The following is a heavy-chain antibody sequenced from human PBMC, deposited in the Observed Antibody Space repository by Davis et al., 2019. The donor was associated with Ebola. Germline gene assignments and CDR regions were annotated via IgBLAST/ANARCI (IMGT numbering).Heavy chain of an antibody. CDR3: ARDATTVTTIWFDP. J-gene: IGHJ5*02. CDR2: INVYNGHT. CDR1: GYTFSGYA. Sequence: ASVKVSCKTSGYTFSGYAISWVRQAPGQGLEWIGRINVYNGHTNYAQNSQGRVTVSTDTSTSIAYMELRSLRSDDTALYYCARDATTVTTIWFDPWGQGTLVTVSS. D-gene: IGHD4-17*01. V-gene: IGHV1-18*01.